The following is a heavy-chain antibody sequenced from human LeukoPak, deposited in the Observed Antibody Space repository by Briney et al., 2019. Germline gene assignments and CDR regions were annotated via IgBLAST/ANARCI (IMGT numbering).Heavy chain of an antibody. D-gene: IGHD1-26*01. CDR2: IWYDGSNK. CDR1: GFSFSIYG. J-gene: IGHJ4*02. CDR3: ARDLGVTGGSYPFDY. V-gene: IGHV3-33*01. Sequence: PGGSLRLSCAASGFSFSIYGMHWVRQAPGKGLEWVATIWYDGSNKYYADSVKGRFTISRDNSKNTMYLQMNSLRAEDTSVYYCARDLGVTGGSYPFDYWGQGILVSVSS.